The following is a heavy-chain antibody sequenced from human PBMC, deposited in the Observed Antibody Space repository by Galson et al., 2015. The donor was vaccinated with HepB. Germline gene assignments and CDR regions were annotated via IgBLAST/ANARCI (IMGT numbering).Heavy chain of an antibody. V-gene: IGHV3-33*01. CDR2: IWSDGSSP. Sequence: SLRLSCAASGFSFNTFVMHWVRQAPGRGLEWVALIWSDGSSPYYGDSVRGQFTISRDNSKNMLYLQMNNLRVADTAIYYCARDVVDDIDNDDYSSAAGYWGQGTLVTVSS. CDR1: GFSFNTFV. CDR3: ARDVVDDIDNDDYSSAAGY. D-gene: IGHD4-17*01. J-gene: IGHJ4*02.